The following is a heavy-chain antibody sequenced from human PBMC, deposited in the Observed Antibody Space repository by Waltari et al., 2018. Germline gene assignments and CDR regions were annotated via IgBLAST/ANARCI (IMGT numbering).Heavy chain of an antibody. Sequence: EVQLLESGGGLVQPGGSLRLSCAASGFTFSSYAMSWVRQAPGKGLEWVSAISGSGGSKYYADSVKGRFTISRDNAKNTLYLQMNSLRAEDTAVYYCAKCSGGSGWSGGFDPWGQGTLVTVSS. CDR1: GFTFSSYA. D-gene: IGHD2-15*01. CDR2: ISGSGGSK. J-gene: IGHJ5*02. CDR3: AKCSGGSGWSGGFDP. V-gene: IGHV3-23*01.